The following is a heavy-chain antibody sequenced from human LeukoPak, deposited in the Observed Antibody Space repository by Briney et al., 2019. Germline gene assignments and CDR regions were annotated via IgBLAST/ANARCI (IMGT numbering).Heavy chain of an antibody. D-gene: IGHD2-15*01. V-gene: IGHV4-39*01. Sequence: PSETLSLTCTVSGGSISSSNYYWSWIRQPPGKGLEWIGSIYYSGSIYYNPSLKSRVTISVDTSKNQFSLKLTSVTAADTALYYCARQRGYCSGGSCYGMFDYWGQGTLVTVSS. CDR1: GGSISSSNYY. CDR2: IYYSGSI. J-gene: IGHJ4*02. CDR3: ARQRGYCSGGSCYGMFDY.